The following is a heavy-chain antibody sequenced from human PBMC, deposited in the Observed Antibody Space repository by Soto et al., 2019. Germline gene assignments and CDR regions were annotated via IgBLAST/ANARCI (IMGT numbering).Heavy chain of an antibody. CDR1: GYTFTSYD. V-gene: IGHV1-8*01. Sequence: ASVKVSCKASGYTFTSYDINWVRQATGQGLEWMGWMNPNSGNTGYAQKFQGRVTMTRNTSISTAYMELSSLRSEDTAVYYCARGRWGCSGGSCYSLWWFDPWGQGTLVTVS. D-gene: IGHD2-15*01. CDR2: MNPNSGNT. CDR3: ARGRWGCSGGSCYSLWWFDP. J-gene: IGHJ5*02.